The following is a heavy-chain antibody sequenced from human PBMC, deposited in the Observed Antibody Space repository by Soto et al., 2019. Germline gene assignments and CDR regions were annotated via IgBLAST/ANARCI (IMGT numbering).Heavy chain of an antibody. Sequence: EVQLVESGGGLVQPGRSLRLSCAASGFTLDDYAMHWVRQAPGKGLEWVSGISWNRGSIDYADSVKGRFTISRDNAKNSLYLQMNSLRAEDTALYYCAKDYCSSTSCFLQHWGQGTLVIVSS. CDR1: GFTLDDYA. CDR3: AKDYCSSTSCFLQH. J-gene: IGHJ1*01. D-gene: IGHD2-2*01. CDR2: ISWNRGSI. V-gene: IGHV3-9*01.